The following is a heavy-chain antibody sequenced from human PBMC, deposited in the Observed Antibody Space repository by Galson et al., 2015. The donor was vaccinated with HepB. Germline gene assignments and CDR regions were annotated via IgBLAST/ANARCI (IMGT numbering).Heavy chain of an antibody. V-gene: IGHV3-66*01. CDR3: ATSDYDSSGYLQF. D-gene: IGHD3-22*01. CDR2: IYSDGRT. Sequence: SLRLSCAASGFTVSSNYMSWVRQAPGKGLEWVSLIYSDGRTYYADSVKGRFTISRDNSKNTLYLQMNSLRAEDTAVHYCATSDYDSSGYLQFWGQGTLVTVSS. CDR1: GFTVSSNY. J-gene: IGHJ4*02.